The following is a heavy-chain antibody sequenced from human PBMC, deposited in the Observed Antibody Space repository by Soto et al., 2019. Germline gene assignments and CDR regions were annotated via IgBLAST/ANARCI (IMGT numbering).Heavy chain of an antibody. Sequence: EVQLVESGGGLVQPGRSLRLSCAASGFTFDDYAMHWVRQAPGKGLEWVSGISWNSGSIGYADPVKGRFTISRDNAKTSLYLQMNSLRAEDTALYYCAKVKDIAVAGPFDYWGQGTLVTVSS. CDR1: GFTFDDYA. CDR3: AKVKDIAVAGPFDY. D-gene: IGHD6-19*01. J-gene: IGHJ4*02. CDR2: ISWNSGSI. V-gene: IGHV3-9*01.